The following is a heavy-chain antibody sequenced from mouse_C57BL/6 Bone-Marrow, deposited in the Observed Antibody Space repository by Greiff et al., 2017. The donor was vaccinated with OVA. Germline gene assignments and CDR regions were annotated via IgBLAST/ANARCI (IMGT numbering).Heavy chain of an antibody. CDR2: IHPNSGST. J-gene: IGHJ4*01. CDR1: GYTFTSYW. Sequence: QVQLQQPGAELVKPGASVKLSCKASGYTFTSYWMHWVKQRPGQGLEWIGMIHPNSGSTNYNEKFKSKGTMTVDKSSSTAYMQLSSLTTEDSAVYYCARSGLRYAMDYWGQGTSVTVSS. D-gene: IGHD2-4*01. CDR3: ARSGLRYAMDY. V-gene: IGHV1-64*01.